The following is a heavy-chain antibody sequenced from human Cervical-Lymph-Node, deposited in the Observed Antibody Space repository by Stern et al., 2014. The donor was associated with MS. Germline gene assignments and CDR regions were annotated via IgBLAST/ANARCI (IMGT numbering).Heavy chain of an antibody. V-gene: IGHV1-2*02. D-gene: IGHD7-27*01. CDR3: ARGPNEHWGGHYHSNGLDV. J-gene: IGHJ6*02. CDR1: GYAFNSDY. Sequence: VQLVESGAEVKKPGASVTVSCTASGYAFNSDYLHWGRQAPGQGIERRGCVNPNSSGTAYAPRFPGRVSMTRDTSIITAYMELTGLTSDDTAVYYCARGPNEHWGGHYHSNGLDVWGLGTTVTVSS. CDR2: VNPNSSGT.